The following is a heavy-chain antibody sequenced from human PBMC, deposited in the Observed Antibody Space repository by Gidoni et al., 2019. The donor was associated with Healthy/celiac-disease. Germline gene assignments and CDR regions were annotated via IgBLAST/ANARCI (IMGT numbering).Heavy chain of an antibody. J-gene: IGHJ3*02. V-gene: IGHV4-34*01. CDR1: GGSFRGYY. CDR3: ARGEYGSGSYDYAFDI. D-gene: IGHD3-10*01. Sequence: QVQLQPWGAGLLKPSETLSLTCAVYGGSFRGYYWSWIRQPPGKWLEWSGEINHSGSTNYNPSLKSRVTISVDTAKNQFALKLSSVTAADTAVYYCARGEYGSGSYDYAFDIWGQGTMVTVSS. CDR2: INHSGST.